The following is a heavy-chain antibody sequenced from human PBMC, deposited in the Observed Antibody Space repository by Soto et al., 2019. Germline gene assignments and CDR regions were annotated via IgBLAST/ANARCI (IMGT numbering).Heavy chain of an antibody. Sequence: SETLSLTCTVSGGSARVTSSFWGWIRQPPGKGLEWIASVYHSGSTYYNPSLKSRVAVSVDTSNNQFSLTLTSVTAADTAVYFCARDYGWLDPWGQGTRVTVFS. CDR1: GGSARVTSSF. CDR3: ARDYGWLDP. D-gene: IGHD3-10*01. J-gene: IGHJ5*02. V-gene: IGHV4-39*01. CDR2: VYHSGST.